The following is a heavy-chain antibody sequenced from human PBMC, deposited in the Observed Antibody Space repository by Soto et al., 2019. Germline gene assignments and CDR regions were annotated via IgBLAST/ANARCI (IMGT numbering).Heavy chain of an antibody. CDR3: AHRVTYYGSWDVGWFDS. J-gene: IGHJ5*01. CDR2: IYWDNDR. D-gene: IGHD3-22*01. V-gene: IGHV2-5*02. CDR1: GFSLTNSGVG. Sequence: QITLKESGPTLVEPTQTLTLTCSFSGFSLTNSGVGVGWFRQAPGKALECLGIIYWDNDRRYNPSLKTRLTITKDTCKNQVVLTMTYMEPVDTGTYYCAHRVTYYGSWDVGWFDSWGQGTPVTV.